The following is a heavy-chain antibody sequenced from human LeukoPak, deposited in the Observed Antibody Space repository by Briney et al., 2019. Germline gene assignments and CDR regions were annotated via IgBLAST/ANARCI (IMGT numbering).Heavy chain of an antibody. D-gene: IGHD3-16*02. CDR2: ISSSSSYI. CDR3: ARSMITFGGVIVLDAFDI. V-gene: IGHV3-21*01. CDR1: GFTFSSYS. Sequence: GGSLRLSCAASGFTFSSYSMNWVRQAPGKGLEWVSSISSSSSYIYYADSVKGRFTISRDNSKNTLYLQMNSLRAEDTAVYYCARSMITFGGVIVLDAFDIWGQGTMVTVSS. J-gene: IGHJ3*02.